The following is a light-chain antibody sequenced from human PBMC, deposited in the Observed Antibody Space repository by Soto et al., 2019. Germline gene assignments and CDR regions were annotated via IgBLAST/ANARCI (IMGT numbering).Light chain of an antibody. CDR3: QQYSTYRTWT. J-gene: IGKJ1*01. Sequence: DIQMTQSPSTLSASVGDRVTITCRASQSISDWLAWYQQKPGKAPKLLIYKASSLESGVPSRFGGSVSGTEFTLPISGLQPGDFATYYCQQYSTYRTWTFGQGTKVEIK. CDR1: QSISDW. CDR2: KAS. V-gene: IGKV1-5*03.